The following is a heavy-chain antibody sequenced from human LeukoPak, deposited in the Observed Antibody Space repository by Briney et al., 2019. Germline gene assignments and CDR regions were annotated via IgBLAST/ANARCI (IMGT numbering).Heavy chain of an antibody. CDR3: ARVVAVAGTRYFDY. J-gene: IGHJ4*02. CDR1: GFTFSGYA. D-gene: IGHD6-19*01. V-gene: IGHV3-30-3*01. CDR2: ISYDGSNK. Sequence: GGSLRLSCAASGFTFSGYAMHWVRQAPGKGLEWVAVISYDGSNKYYADSVKGRFTISRDNSKNTLYLQMNSLRAEDTAVYYCARVVAVAGTRYFDYWGQGTLVTVSS.